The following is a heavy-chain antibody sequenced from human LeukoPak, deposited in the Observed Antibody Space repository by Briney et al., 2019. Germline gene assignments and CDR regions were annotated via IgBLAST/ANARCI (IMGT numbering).Heavy chain of an antibody. CDR1: GFTFSSYS. CDR3: ARGIAVGVRSFDI. Sequence: GGSLRLSCTASGFTFSSYSMNWVRQAPGMGLEWVSSISSSSSHIYYTDSVKGRFTMSRDNAINSLYLQMNSLRAEDTAIYYCARGIAVGVRSFDIWGHGTMVTVSS. D-gene: IGHD6-19*01. J-gene: IGHJ3*02. V-gene: IGHV3-21*01. CDR2: ISSSSSHI.